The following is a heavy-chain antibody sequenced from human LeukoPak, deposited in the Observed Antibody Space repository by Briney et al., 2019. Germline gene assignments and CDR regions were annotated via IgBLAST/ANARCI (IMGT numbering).Heavy chain of an antibody. Sequence: SETLSLTCTVSAYSISGVFVWGFIRQPPGKGVEWRAIIYHSGTTYYNPSVRSRVTMSVDTSNNQFSLKLSSVTAADTAMYFCTRLSHVAGAPKVSWFDPWGQGTLVPVPS. V-gene: IGHV4-38-2*02. D-gene: IGHD4/OR15-4a*01. CDR2: IYHSGTT. CDR3: TRLSHVAGAPKVSWFDP. J-gene: IGHJ5*02. CDR1: AYSISGVFV.